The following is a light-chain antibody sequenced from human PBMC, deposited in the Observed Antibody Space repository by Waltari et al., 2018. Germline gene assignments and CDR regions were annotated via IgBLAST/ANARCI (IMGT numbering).Light chain of an antibody. Sequence: QSALTQPPSVSGTPGQRVTISCSGSYYNIGSRAVTWYQQPPGTAPKLLIYGNDHRPSGFPDRFSGSKSGTSASLAISGLQSEDEADYYCATWDDSLNWVFGGGTKLTVL. CDR1: YYNIGSRA. CDR2: GND. V-gene: IGLV1-44*01. J-gene: IGLJ3*02. CDR3: ATWDDSLNWV.